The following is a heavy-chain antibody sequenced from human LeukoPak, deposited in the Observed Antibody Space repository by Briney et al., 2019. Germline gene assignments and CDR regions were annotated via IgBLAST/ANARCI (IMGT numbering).Heavy chain of an antibody. D-gene: IGHD3-22*01. J-gene: IGHJ4*02. CDR2: ISYDGSNK. CDR1: GFTFSSYA. Sequence: PGRSLRLSCAASGFTFSSYAMHWVRQAPGKGLEWVAVISYDGSNKYYADPVKGRFTISRDNSKNTLYLQMNSLRAEDTAVYYCARDSGPLYYYDSSGYTFGYWGQGTLVTVSS. V-gene: IGHV3-30-3*01. CDR3: ARDSGPLYYYDSSGYTFGY.